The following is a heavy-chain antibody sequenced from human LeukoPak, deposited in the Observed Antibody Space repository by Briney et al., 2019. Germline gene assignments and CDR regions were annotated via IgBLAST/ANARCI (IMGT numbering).Heavy chain of an antibody. D-gene: IGHD3-16*02. V-gene: IGHV4-61*01. J-gene: IGHJ4*02. CDR3: AMLTTSYDYVWGSYRPYYFDY. CDR2: IYYSGST. Sequence: PSETLSLTCTVSGGSISSGSYYWSWIRQPAGKGLEWIGYIYYSGSTNYNPSLKSRVTISVDTSKNQFSLKLSSVTAADTAVYYCAMLTTSYDYVWGSYRPYYFDYWGQGTLVTVSS. CDR1: GGSISSGSYY.